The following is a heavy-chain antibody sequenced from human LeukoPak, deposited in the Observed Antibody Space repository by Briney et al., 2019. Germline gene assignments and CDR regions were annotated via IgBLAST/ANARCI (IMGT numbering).Heavy chain of an antibody. J-gene: IGHJ4*02. D-gene: IGHD6-13*01. CDR3: ARGGRGSSWFDN. CDR2: IGTAGDT. Sequence: GGSLRLSCAASGFTFSNAWMSWVRQAAGEGLEWVSAIGTAGDTYYPGSVRGRFTISRENAKNSLYLQMNSLRAGDTAVYYCARGGRGSSWFDNWGQGTLVTASS. V-gene: IGHV3-13*01. CDR1: GFTFSNAW.